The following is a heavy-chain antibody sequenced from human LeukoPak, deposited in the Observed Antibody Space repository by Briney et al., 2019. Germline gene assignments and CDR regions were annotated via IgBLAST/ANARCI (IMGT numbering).Heavy chain of an antibody. CDR3: ATLGDYCSSTSCYSGFDY. J-gene: IGHJ4*02. V-gene: IGHV5-51*01. CDR1: GYSFTSYW. Sequence: GESLKISCKGSGYSFTSYWIGWVRQPPGKGLEWMGIIYPGDSDTRYSPSFQGQVTISADKSISTAYLQWSSLKASDTAMYYCATLGDYCSSTSCYSGFDYWGQGTLVTVPS. CDR2: IYPGDSDT. D-gene: IGHD2-2*01.